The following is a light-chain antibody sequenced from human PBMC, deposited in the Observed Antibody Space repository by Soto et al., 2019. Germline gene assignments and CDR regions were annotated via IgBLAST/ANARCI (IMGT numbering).Light chain of an antibody. J-gene: IGKJ5*01. Sequence: VSLSPAAVSFSTGDRGHLSCWSSQSVSNSLAWDQQKPGQPPGLLIYEVSNRATGIPARFSGSGSGTDFTLTISSLQSEDFAVYYCQQYGSPSITFGQGTRLEI. CDR1: QSVSNS. V-gene: IGKV3-11*01. CDR3: QQYGSPSIT. CDR2: EVS.